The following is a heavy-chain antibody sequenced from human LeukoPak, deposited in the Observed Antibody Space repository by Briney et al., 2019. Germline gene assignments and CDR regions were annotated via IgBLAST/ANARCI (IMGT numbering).Heavy chain of an antibody. J-gene: IGHJ4*02. CDR3: AKGSNYFFDY. D-gene: IGHD1-1*01. CDR1: GFTFSSYA. CDR2: ISGSIGST. Sequence: GGSLRLSCAASGFTFSSYAMSWVRQAPGKGLEWVSAISGSIGSTYYADSVKGRFTISRDNSKNTLFLQMNSLRADDTAVYYCAKGSNYFFDYWGQGSLVTVSS. V-gene: IGHV3-23*01.